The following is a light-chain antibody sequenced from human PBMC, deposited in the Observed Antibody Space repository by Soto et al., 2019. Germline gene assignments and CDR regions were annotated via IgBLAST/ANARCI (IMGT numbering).Light chain of an antibody. J-gene: IGKJ4*01. CDR3: QQYNEWPLT. Sequence: EIVMTQSPATLSVSPGERATLSCRASQSVSNNLAWYQQRPRQAPRLLIYFASTRATGVPARFSGSGSGTELTLTISSLQSEDFAVYYCQQYNEWPLTFGGGTKVETK. V-gene: IGKV3-15*01. CDR1: QSVSNN. CDR2: FAS.